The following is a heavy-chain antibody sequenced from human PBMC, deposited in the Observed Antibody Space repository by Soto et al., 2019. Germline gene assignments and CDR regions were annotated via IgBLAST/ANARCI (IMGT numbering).Heavy chain of an antibody. J-gene: IGHJ6*02. CDR3: ARFVRSCSGTTCYTRADV. CDR1: GGSISSYY. D-gene: IGHD2-2*02. CDR2: IYTSGST. Sequence: SETLSLTCTVSGGSISSYYWSWIRQPAGKGLEWIGRIYTSGSTNYNPSLKSRVTMSVDTSKNQFSLKLRSVIVADTAVYHCARFVRSCSGTTCYTRADVWGQGTTVTVSS. V-gene: IGHV4-4*07.